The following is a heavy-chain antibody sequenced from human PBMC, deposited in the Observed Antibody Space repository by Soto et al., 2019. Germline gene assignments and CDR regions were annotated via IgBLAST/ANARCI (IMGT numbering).Heavy chain of an antibody. CDR3: ARDNGLLATYDSSGRLYYYYGMDV. V-gene: IGHV4-59*01. D-gene: IGHD3-22*01. J-gene: IGHJ6*02. Sequence: PLETLSLTCTVSGGSISSYYWSWIRQPPGKGLEWIVYIYYSGSTNYNPSLKSRVTISVDTSKNQFSLKLSSVTAADTAVYYRARDNGLLATYDSSGRLYYYYGMDVWGQGTTVTVSS. CDR2: IYYSGST. CDR1: GGSISSYY.